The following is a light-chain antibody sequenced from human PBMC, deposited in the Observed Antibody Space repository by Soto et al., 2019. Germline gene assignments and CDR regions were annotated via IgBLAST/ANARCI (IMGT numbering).Light chain of an antibody. Sequence: IVLTQSPGTLSLSPGERATLSCRASQSVSSNLAWYQQKPGQAPRLLIYGASTRATGIPARFSGSGAETEFTLTISSLQSEDFAVYYCQQYNNWPRTFGQGTKVDIK. CDR1: QSVSSN. V-gene: IGKV3-15*01. CDR2: GAS. CDR3: QQYNNWPRT. J-gene: IGKJ1*01.